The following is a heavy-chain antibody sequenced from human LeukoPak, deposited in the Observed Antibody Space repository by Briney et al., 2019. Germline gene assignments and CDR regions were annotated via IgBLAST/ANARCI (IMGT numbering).Heavy chain of an antibody. D-gene: IGHD5-12*01. V-gene: IGHV1-8*01. Sequence: GASVKVSCKASGYSFTTHDINWVRQSTGQGLEWMGWMNPNSGKSGYAQKFQGKVTMTRDTSISTVYMELSSLGSDDTAVYYCARESGLTDNWLDSWGQGTLVIVSS. CDR3: ARESGLTDNWLDS. CDR1: GYSFTTHD. J-gene: IGHJ5*01. CDR2: MNPNSGKS.